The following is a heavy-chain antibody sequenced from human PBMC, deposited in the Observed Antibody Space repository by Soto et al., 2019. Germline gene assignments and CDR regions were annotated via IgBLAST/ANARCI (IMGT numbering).Heavy chain of an antibody. V-gene: IGHV1-69*04. CDR1: GGTFSSYT. J-gene: IGHJ5*02. CDR3: SRDRREYSGYDLSWFDP. Sequence: SVKVSSKASGGTFSSYTISWVRQAPGQGLEWMGRIIPILGIANYAQKFQGRVTITADKSTSTAYMELSSLRSEDTAVYYCSRDRREYSGYDLSWFDPWGQGTLVTVSS. D-gene: IGHD5-12*01. CDR2: IIPILGIA.